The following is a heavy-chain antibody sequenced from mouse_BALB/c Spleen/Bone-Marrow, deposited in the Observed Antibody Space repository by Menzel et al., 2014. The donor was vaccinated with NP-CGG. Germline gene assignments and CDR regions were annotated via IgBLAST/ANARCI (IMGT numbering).Heavy chain of an antibody. CDR3: ARYRYYGSSYAMDY. CDR2: IDPANGNT. CDR1: GFNIKDTY. Sequence: EVKLQESGAKLVKPGASVKLSCTASGFNIKDTYMYWVKQRPEQGLEWIGRIDPANGNTKYDPKFQGKATITAGTSSNTAYLQLSSLTSEDTAVYYCARYRYYGSSYAMDYWGQGTSVTVSS. J-gene: IGHJ4*01. D-gene: IGHD1-1*01. V-gene: IGHV14-3*02.